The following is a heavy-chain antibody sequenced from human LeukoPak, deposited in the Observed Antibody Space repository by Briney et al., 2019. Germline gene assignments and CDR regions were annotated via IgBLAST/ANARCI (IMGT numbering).Heavy chain of an antibody. Sequence: GGSLRLSCAASGFTFSSYAMSWVRQAPGKGLEWVSAISGSGGSTYYADSVKGRFTISRDNSKNTLYLQMNSLRAEDTAVYYCARDVGATTSATFDLWGQGAMVTVSS. V-gene: IGHV3-23*01. D-gene: IGHD1-26*01. CDR2: ISGSGGST. CDR3: ARDVGATTSATFDL. CDR1: GFTFSSYA. J-gene: IGHJ3*01.